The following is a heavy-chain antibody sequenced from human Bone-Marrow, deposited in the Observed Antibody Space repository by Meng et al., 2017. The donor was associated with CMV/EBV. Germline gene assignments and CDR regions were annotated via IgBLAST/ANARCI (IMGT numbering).Heavy chain of an antibody. CDR1: GYTFTSYD. CDR3: ARGSHLNYDSSSYGMEV. CDR2: INPNSGGT. J-gene: IGHJ6*02. D-gene: IGHD3-22*01. Sequence: ASVKVSCKASGYTFTSYDINWVRQATGQGLEWMGWINPNSGGTNYAQKFQGRVTMTRDTSISTAYMELSRLRSEDTAVYYCARGSHLNYDSSSYGMEVWGQGPTVTVSS. V-gene: IGHV1-2*02.